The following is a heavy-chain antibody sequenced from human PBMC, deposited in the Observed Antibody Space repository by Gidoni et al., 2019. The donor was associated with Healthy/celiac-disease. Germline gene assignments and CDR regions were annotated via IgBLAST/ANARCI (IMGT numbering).Heavy chain of an antibody. Sequence: EVQLVESGGGLVKPGGSLRLSCAASGFTFSSYSMHWVRQAPGKGLEWVSSISSRSSYIYYADSVKGRFTISRDNAKNSLYLQMNSLRAEDTAVYYCVPYYYGSGSYYKQFDYWGQGTLVTVSS. V-gene: IGHV3-21*01. CDR3: VPYYYGSGSYYKQFDY. D-gene: IGHD3-10*01. J-gene: IGHJ4*02. CDR1: GFTFSSYS. CDR2: ISSRSSYI.